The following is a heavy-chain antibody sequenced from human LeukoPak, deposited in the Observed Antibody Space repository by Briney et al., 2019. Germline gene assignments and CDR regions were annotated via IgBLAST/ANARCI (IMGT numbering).Heavy chain of an antibody. CDR1: GFTFSSYG. CDR2: ISYDGSNK. V-gene: IGHV3-30*18. J-gene: IGHJ6*02. D-gene: IGHD6-19*01. Sequence: GGSLRLSCAASGFTFSSYGMHWVRQAPGKGLEWVAVISYDGSNKYYADSVKGRFTISRDNSKNTLYMQMNSLRAEDTAVYYCAKAPRAGTPYYYYGMDVWGQGTTVTVSS. CDR3: AKAPRAGTPYYYYGMDV.